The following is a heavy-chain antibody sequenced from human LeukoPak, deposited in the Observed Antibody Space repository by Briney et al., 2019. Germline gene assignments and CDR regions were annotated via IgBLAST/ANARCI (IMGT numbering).Heavy chain of an antibody. V-gene: IGHV4-61*01. J-gene: IGHJ4*02. Sequence: SSETLSLTCTVSGGSISSGSYYWSWIRQPPGKGLEWIGYIYYSGSTNYNPSLKSRVTISVDTSKNQFSLKLSSVTAADTAVYYCARLEGGGFDYWGQGTLVTVSS. CDR1: GGSISSGSYY. CDR3: ARLEGGGFDY. D-gene: IGHD3-16*01. CDR2: IYYSGST.